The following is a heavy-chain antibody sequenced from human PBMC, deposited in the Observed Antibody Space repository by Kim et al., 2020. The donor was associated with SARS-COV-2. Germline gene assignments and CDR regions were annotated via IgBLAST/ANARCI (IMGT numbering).Heavy chain of an antibody. J-gene: IGHJ5*02. CDR2: IYYSGST. D-gene: IGHD2-2*01. V-gene: IGHV4-30-4*01. Sequence: SETLSLTCTVSGGSISSGDYYWSWIRQPPGKGLEWIGYIYYSGSTYYNPSLKSRVTISVDTSKNQFSLKLSSVTAADTAVYYCECYHRRGNWFDPWGQGTLVTVSS. CDR3: ECYHRRGNWFDP. CDR1: GGSISSGDYY.